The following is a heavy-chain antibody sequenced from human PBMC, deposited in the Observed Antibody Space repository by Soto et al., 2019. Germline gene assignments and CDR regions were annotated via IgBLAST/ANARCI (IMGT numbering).Heavy chain of an antibody. D-gene: IGHD1-1*01. V-gene: IGHV3-48*01. Sequence: GPLRRSCAGSGFTFSIYSMSWIRPAPGKGLEWVSYISSSSSTIYYADSVKGGFTISRDNANNSLYLQMNSLRVDDTAVYFCVSSLDRLRGWGQGTLVTVSS. CDR2: ISSSSSTI. CDR3: VSSLDRLRG. CDR1: GFTFSIYS. J-gene: IGHJ4*02.